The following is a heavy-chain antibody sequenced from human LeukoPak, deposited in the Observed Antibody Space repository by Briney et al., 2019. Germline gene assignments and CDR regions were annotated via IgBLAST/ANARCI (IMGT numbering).Heavy chain of an antibody. J-gene: IGHJ3*01. D-gene: IGHD2-15*01. Sequence: GGSLRLSCAASGFTFSSYAMSWVRQAPEKGLDWVSAITDSGGSTYYADSVKGRFTISRDNSKNTLYLQMNSLRAEDTAVYYCAKRYCSGRNCYSAFDVWGQGTMVTVSS. CDR1: GFTFSSYA. V-gene: IGHV3-23*01. CDR2: ITDSGGST. CDR3: AKRYCSGRNCYSAFDV.